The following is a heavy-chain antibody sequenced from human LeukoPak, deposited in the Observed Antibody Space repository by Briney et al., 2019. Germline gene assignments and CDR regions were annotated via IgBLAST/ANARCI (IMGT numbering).Heavy chain of an antibody. D-gene: IGHD5-24*01. CDR1: GFTFSTYS. V-gene: IGHV3-48*02. Sequence: GGSLRLSCTASGFTFSTYSMNWVRQAPGKGLEWVSYISSSSSTIYYADSVKGRFTISRDNAKNSLYLQMNSLRDEDTAVYYCARASFQRWLQLGGDWGQGALVTVSA. CDR2: ISSSSSTI. J-gene: IGHJ4*02. CDR3: ARASFQRWLQLGGD.